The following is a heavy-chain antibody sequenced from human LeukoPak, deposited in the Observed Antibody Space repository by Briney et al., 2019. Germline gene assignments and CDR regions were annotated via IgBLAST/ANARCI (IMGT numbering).Heavy chain of an antibody. CDR3: ARESRVFIGDGYYLDS. Sequence: SETLSLTCTVSDGSITNYYWSWIRQPAGKGLEWIGRFYIGRGIDYNPSLKSRVTMSVDTSTKQFSLRLTSVTAADTSIYYCARESRVFIGDGYYLDSWGPGTLITVSS. D-gene: IGHD3-3*01. J-gene: IGHJ4*02. CDR1: DGSITNYY. CDR2: FYIGRGI. V-gene: IGHV4-4*07.